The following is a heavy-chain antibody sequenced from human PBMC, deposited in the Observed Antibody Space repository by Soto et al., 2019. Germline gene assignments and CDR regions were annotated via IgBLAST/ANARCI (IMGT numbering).Heavy chain of an antibody. Sequence: QVQLVESGGGVVQPGRSLRLSCAASGFTFSSYAMHWVRQAPGKGLEWVAVISYDGSNKYYADSVKGRFTISRDNSKNTLYLQMNSLRAEDKAGYYLAREGQGDYGIRARAFDIWGQGTMVTVSS. CDR2: ISYDGSNK. D-gene: IGHD4-17*01. V-gene: IGHV3-30-3*01. CDR3: AREGQGDYGIRARAFDI. CDR1: GFTFSSYA. J-gene: IGHJ3*02.